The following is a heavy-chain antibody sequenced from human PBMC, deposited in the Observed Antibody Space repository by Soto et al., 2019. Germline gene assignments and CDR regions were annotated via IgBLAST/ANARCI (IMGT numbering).Heavy chain of an antibody. D-gene: IGHD3-22*01. V-gene: IGHV3-23*01. CDR2: ISGSGVNT. J-gene: IGHJ5*02. CDR1: GFTFSSYV. CDR3: AKEMGDYYDSSGSWFDP. Sequence: PGGSLRLSCAASGFTFSSYVMSWVRQAPGKGLEWVSAISGSGVNTYYADSVKGRFTISRDNSKNTLFLQMNSLRAEDTALYFCAKEMGDYYDSSGSWFDPWGQGPLLTV.